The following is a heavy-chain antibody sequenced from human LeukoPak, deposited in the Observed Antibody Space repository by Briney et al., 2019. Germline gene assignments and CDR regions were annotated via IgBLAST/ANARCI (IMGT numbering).Heavy chain of an antibody. D-gene: IGHD6-6*01. CDR3: ARVIAARSWFDP. J-gene: IGHJ5*02. CDR1: GYTFTGYY. Sequence: ASVKVSCKASGYTFTGYYMHWVRQAPGQGLEWMGWINPNSGGTNYAQKFQGRVTMTRDTSISTAYMELSRLRSDDTAVYYCARVIAARSWFDPWGQGTLVTVSS. CDR2: INPNSGGT. V-gene: IGHV1-2*02.